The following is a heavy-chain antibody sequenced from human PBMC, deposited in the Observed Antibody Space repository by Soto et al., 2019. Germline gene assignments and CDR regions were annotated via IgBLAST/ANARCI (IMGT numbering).Heavy chain of an antibody. J-gene: IGHJ6*02. V-gene: IGHV4-30-4*01. CDR2: IYYSGST. Sequence: PSETLSLTCTVSGGSISSGDYYWSWIRQPPGKGLEWIGYIYYSGSTYYNPSLKSRVTISVDTSKNQFSLKLSSVTAADTAVYYCARDPTGTTGDYYYGMDVWGQGTTVTVSS. CDR3: ARDPTGTTGDYYYGMDV. CDR1: GGSISSGDYY. D-gene: IGHD1-7*01.